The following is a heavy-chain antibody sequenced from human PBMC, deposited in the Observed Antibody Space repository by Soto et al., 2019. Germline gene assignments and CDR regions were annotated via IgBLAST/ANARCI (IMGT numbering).Heavy chain of an antibody. D-gene: IGHD2-8*01. J-gene: IGHJ3*02. CDR3: ARQNGAFDI. CDR1: GGSISSRSYY. CDR2: IYYSGNT. V-gene: IGHV4-39*01. Sequence: QLQLQESGPGLVKPSETLSLSCTVSGGSISSRSYYWGWIRQPPGKGLEWIGSIYYSGNTYYNPSHXXRXAKXVDTSKNQFSLKLSSVTAADTAGYYCARQNGAFDIWGQGTMVTVSS.